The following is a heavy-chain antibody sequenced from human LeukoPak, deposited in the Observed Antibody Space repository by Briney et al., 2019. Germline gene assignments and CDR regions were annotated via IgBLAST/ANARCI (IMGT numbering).Heavy chain of an antibody. CDR3: AKSTYYYDTFVNAFDL. Sequence: PSETLSLTCTVSGGSISGYYWSWIRQPAGKGLEWIGRIYTSGTTHDNPSLKSRVTMSVDTSKNQVSLKVSSVTAADTAVYYCAKSTYYYDTFVNAFDLWGQGTVVTVSS. J-gene: IGHJ3*01. D-gene: IGHD3-22*01. CDR1: GGSISGYY. V-gene: IGHV4-4*07. CDR2: IYTSGTT.